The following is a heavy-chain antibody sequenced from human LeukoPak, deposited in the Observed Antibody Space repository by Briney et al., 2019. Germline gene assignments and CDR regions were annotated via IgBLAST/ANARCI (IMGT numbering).Heavy chain of an antibody. CDR1: GYTFTGYY. Sequence: ASVKVSCKASGYTFTGYYMHWVRQAPGQGLEWMGWINAYDGHTNYAQKLQGRVTLTTDTATRTAYMELRSLKSDDTAVYYCARHQGELRFFYYGMDVWGQGTTVTVSS. J-gene: IGHJ6*02. CDR2: INAYDGHT. V-gene: IGHV1-18*04. D-gene: IGHD1-26*01. CDR3: ARHQGELRFFYYGMDV.